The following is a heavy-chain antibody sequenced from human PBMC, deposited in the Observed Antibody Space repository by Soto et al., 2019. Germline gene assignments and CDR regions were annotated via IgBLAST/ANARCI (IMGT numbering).Heavy chain of an antibody. CDR3: ARARGPNWFDP. J-gene: IGHJ5*02. CDR2: INVGNGNT. Sequence: ASVKVSCKASGYTFTSYAMHWVRQAPGQRLEWMGWINVGNGNTKYSQKFQGRVTITRDTSASTAYMELSSLRSEDTAVYYCARARGPNWFDPWGQGTLVTVSS. CDR1: GYTFTSYA. D-gene: IGHD3-10*01. V-gene: IGHV1-3*01.